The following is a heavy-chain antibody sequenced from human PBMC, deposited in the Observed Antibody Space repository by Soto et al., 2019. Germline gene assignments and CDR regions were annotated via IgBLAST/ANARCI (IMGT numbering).Heavy chain of an antibody. CDR1: GGSFSGYY. CDR2: INHSGST. D-gene: IGHD3-10*01. Sequence: SETLSLTCAVYGGSFSGYYWSWIRQPPGKGLEWIGEINHSGSTNYNPSLKSRVTISVDTSKNQFSLKLSSVTAADTAVYYCARDQRVQLLCFGELLPSYGMDVWGQGTTVTVSS. V-gene: IGHV4-34*01. J-gene: IGHJ6*02. CDR3: ARDQRVQLLCFGELLPSYGMDV.